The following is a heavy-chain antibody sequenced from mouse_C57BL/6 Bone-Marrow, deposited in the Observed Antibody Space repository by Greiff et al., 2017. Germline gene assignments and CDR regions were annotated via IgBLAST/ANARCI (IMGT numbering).Heavy chain of an antibody. J-gene: IGHJ1*03. V-gene: IGHV5-12*01. CDR2: ISNGGGST. CDR1: GFTFSDYY. CDR3: ARHRNYSYFDV. Sequence: EVQVVESGGGLVQPGGSLKLSCAASGFTFSDYYMYWVRQTPEKRLEWVAYISNGGGSTYYPDTVKGRFTISRDNAKNTLYLQMSRLKSEDTAMYYCARHRNYSYFDVWGTGTTVTVSS.